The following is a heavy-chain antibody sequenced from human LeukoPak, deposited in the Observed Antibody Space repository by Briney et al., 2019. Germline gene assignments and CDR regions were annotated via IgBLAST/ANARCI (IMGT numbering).Heavy chain of an antibody. Sequence: PSGGSLRLSCVASGFTVISNYVAWVRQPPGKGLEWVSVTYTGGDTYYADSVKGRFTVSRDKSKNTLYLQVNSLRAEDTAVYYCARSKEAYGYFDFWGQGTLVTVSS. CDR2: TYTGGDT. V-gene: IGHV3-53*01. CDR3: ARSKEAYGYFDF. CDR1: GFTVISNY. D-gene: IGHD4-17*01. J-gene: IGHJ4*02.